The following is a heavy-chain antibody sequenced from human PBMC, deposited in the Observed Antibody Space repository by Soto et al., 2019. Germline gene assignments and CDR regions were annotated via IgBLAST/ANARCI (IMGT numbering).Heavy chain of an antibody. CDR3: AKRGYCSGGSCYLDDFEWFDP. CDR2: ISGSGGST. V-gene: IGHV3-23*01. J-gene: IGHJ5*02. Sequence: GGSLRLSCAASGFTFSSYAMSWVRQAPGKGLEWVSAISGSGGSTYYADSVKGRFTISRDNSKNTLYLQMNSLRAEDTAVYYCAKRGYCSGGSCYLDDFEWFDPWGQGTLVTVSS. D-gene: IGHD2-15*01. CDR1: GFTFSSYA.